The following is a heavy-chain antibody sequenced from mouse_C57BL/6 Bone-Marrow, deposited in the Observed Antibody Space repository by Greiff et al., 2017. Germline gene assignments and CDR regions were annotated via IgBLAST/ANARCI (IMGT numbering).Heavy chain of an antibody. J-gene: IGHJ2*01. CDR2: IYPRSGNT. V-gene: IGHV1-81*01. Sequence: QVQLQQSGAELARPGASVKLSCKASGYTFTSYGISWVKQRTGQGLEWIGEIYPRSGNTYYNEKFKGKATLTADKSSSTAYMELRSLASEDSAVYFCARSGYGTPFDYWGQGTTLTVSS. CDR3: ARSGYGTPFDY. D-gene: IGHD2-10*02. CDR1: GYTFTSYG.